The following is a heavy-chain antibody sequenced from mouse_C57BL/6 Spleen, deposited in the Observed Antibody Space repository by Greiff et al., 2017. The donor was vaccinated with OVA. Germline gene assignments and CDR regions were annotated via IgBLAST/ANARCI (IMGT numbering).Heavy chain of an antibody. Sequence: DVHLVESGGGLVQPGGSLKLSCAASGFTFSDYYMYWVRQTPEKRLEWVAYISNGGGSTYYPDTVKGRFTISRDNAKNTLYLQMSRLKSEDTAMYYCARGIYGNFDYWGQGTTLTVSS. CDR2: ISNGGGST. D-gene: IGHD1-1*01. J-gene: IGHJ2*01. CDR3: ARGIYGNFDY. CDR1: GFTFSDYY. V-gene: IGHV5-12*01.